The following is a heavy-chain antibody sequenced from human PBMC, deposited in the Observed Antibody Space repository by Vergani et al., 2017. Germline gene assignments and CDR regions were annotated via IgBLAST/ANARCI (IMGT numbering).Heavy chain of an antibody. D-gene: IGHD5-12*01. Sequence: EVQLLESGGDLVQPGGSLRLSCAASGFTFNHYAMNWVRQAPGKGLEWVSGISGSGGSTYYAGSGKGRFTISIDSSKNTLYLQMNSLSAGYTAVYYCAKANPRNSGYDYLYNYHAMDVWGQGTTVTVSS. CDR2: ISGSGGST. CDR3: AKANPRNSGYDYLYNYHAMDV. V-gene: IGHV3-23*01. J-gene: IGHJ6*02. CDR1: GFTFNHYA.